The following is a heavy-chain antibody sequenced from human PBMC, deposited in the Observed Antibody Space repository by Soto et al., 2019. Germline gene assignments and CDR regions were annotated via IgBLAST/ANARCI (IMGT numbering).Heavy chain of an antibody. D-gene: IGHD3-16*01. CDR1: GGSISTYY. J-gene: IGHJ3*02. CDR3: ARDAGGRGNGAFDI. V-gene: IGHV4-59*01. Sequence: QVQLQESGPGLVKPSETLSLTCTVSGGSISTYYWSWMRQPPGKGLEWIGYIYYSGSTNSNPSLKSRVTISEDTSKNELSLKLSSVTAADTAGYYCARDAGGRGNGAFDIWGQGTMVTVSS. CDR2: IYYSGST.